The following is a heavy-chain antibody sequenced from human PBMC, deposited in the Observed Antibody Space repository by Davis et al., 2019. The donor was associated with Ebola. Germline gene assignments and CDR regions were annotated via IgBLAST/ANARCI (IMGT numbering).Heavy chain of an antibody. D-gene: IGHD4-17*01. CDR1: GFTFSNAW. J-gene: IGHJ6*04. V-gene: IGHV3-15*01. Sequence: GESLKISYAASGFTFSNAWMSWVRQAPGKGLEWVGRIKSKTDGGTTDYAAPVKGRFTISRDDSKNTLYLQMNSLKTEDTAVYYCTTVTTRGMDVWGKGTTVTVSS. CDR2: IKSKTDGGTT. CDR3: TTVTTRGMDV.